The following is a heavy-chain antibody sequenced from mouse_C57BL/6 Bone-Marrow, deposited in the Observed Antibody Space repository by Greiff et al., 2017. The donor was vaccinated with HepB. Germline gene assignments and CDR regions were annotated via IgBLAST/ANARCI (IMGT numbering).Heavy chain of an antibody. CDR2: ISSGSSTI. Sequence: EVKLMESGGGLVKPGGSLKLSCAASGFTFSDYGMHWVRQAPEKGLEWVAYISSGSSTIYYADTVKGRFTISRDNATNTLFLQMTSLRSEDTAMYYCATSITTVVGYYAMDYWGQGTLVTVSS. J-gene: IGHJ4*01. D-gene: IGHD1-1*01. V-gene: IGHV5-17*01. CDR3: ATSITTVVGYYAMDY. CDR1: GFTFSDYG.